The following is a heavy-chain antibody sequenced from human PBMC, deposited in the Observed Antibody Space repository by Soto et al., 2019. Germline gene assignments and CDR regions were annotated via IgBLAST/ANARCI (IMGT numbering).Heavy chain of an antibody. D-gene: IGHD2-2*01. J-gene: IGHJ6*02. V-gene: IGHV1-46*01. Sequence: QVQLVQSGAEVKKPGASVKVSCKTSGYTFTSYNMHWVRQAPGQGLEWMGMINSKVGSTRYAKKFQGRATMTRDPSTSTVYMELSNLRSEDTAVYYCVRSPAAFHGMDVWGHGTTVTVSS. CDR3: VRSPAAFHGMDV. CDR2: INSKVGST. CDR1: GYTFTSYN.